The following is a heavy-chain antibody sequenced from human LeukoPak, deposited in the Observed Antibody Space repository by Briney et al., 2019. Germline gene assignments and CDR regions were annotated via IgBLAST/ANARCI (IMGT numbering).Heavy chain of an antibody. J-gene: IGHJ6*02. D-gene: IGHD1-26*01. CDR1: GGSISSGSNH. Sequence: SETLSLTYTVSGGSISSGSNHWSWIRQPAGRGLEWIGRIYSSGRTDYSPSLKSRVTISIDASENQFSLKLSSVTAADTAVYYCARSHLKMRDSGSIVGYYGMDVWGQGTTVTVSS. CDR2: IYSSGRT. CDR3: ARSHLKMRDSGSIVGYYGMDV. V-gene: IGHV4-61*10.